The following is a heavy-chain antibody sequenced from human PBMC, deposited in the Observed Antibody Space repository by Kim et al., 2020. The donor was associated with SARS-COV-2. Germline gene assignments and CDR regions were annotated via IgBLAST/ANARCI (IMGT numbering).Heavy chain of an antibody. Sequence: TPSLKSRVTISVDTSKNQFSLKLSSVTAADPAVYYCARANGSGWYVFDYWGQGTLVTVSS. D-gene: IGHD6-19*01. J-gene: IGHJ4*02. V-gene: IGHV4-59*01. CDR3: ARANGSGWYVFDY.